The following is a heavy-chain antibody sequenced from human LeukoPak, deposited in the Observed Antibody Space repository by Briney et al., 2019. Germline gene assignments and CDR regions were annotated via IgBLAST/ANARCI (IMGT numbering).Heavy chain of an antibody. J-gene: IGHJ6*03. Sequence: SETLSLTCTVSGGSISSYYWSWIRQPAGKGLEWIGRIYTSGSTNYNPSLKSRVTMSVDTSKNQFSLKLSSVTAADTAVYYCATCSSTSCLYYYYYYMDVWGKGTTVTVSS. D-gene: IGHD2-2*01. CDR3: ATCSSTSCLYYYYYYMDV. V-gene: IGHV4-4*07. CDR2: IYTSGST. CDR1: GGSISSYY.